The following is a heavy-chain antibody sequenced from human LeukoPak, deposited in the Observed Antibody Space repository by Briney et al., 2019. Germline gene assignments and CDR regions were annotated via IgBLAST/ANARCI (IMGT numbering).Heavy chain of an antibody. CDR1: GFTFDVHG. CDR3: AREVAGKNYYYYYYMDV. Sequence: GGSLRLSCAASGFTFDVHGMSWVRQAPGKGLEWVSGINWNGGSTGYADSVKDRFTISRDNAKNSLYLQMNSLRAEDTALYHCAREVAGKNYYYYYYMDVWGKGTTVTVSS. D-gene: IGHD6-19*01. CDR2: INWNGGST. J-gene: IGHJ6*03. V-gene: IGHV3-20*01.